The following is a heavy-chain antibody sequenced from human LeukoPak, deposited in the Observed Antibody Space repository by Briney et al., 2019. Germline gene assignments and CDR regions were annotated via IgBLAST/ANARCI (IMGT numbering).Heavy chain of an antibody. J-gene: IGHJ4*02. CDR1: GFTFTSYS. V-gene: IGHV3-23*01. Sequence: GGSLRLSCAASGFTFTSYSMSWVRQAPGKGLEWVSGTSDRGDYTYYADSVKGRFTISRDNSKNTLYLQMNSLRAEDTALYFCAKKAQYNGNYPLDYWGQGTLVTVSS. D-gene: IGHD1-26*01. CDR3: AKKAQYNGNYPLDY. CDR2: TSDRGDYT.